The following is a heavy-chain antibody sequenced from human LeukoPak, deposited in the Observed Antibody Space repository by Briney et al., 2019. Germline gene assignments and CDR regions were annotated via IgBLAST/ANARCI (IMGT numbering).Heavy chain of an antibody. CDR3: AKGSVVRSPYYYYGMDV. V-gene: IGHV3-33*06. CDR2: IWYDGGHK. Sequence: GGSLRLSCAASGFTFSSYGMHWVRQAPGKGLEWVALIWYDGGHKVYADSVKGRFTISRDNSKNTLYLQMNSLRAEDTAVYYCAKGSVVRSPYYYYGMDVWGQGTTVTVSS. J-gene: IGHJ6*02. CDR1: GFTFSSYG.